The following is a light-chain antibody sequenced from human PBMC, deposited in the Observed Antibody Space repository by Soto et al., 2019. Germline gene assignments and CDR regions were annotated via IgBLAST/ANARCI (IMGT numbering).Light chain of an antibody. CDR1: SSDVGIYNY. CDR3: SSYPTSSTRV. J-gene: IGLJ1*01. V-gene: IGLV2-14*01. Sequence: QSALAQPASVSGSPGQSIAISCTGSSSDVGIYNYVSWYQQHPGKVPKLIIYEVTNRPSGVSHRFSGSTSGNTASLTTSGLQAEDEADYYCSSYPTSSTRVFGTGTKVTVL. CDR2: EVT.